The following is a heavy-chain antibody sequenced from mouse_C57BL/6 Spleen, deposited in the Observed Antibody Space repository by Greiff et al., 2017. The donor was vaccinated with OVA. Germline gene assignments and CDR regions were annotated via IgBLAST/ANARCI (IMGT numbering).Heavy chain of an antibody. Sequence: VQLQQSGPELVKPGASVKISCKASGYTFTDYYMNWVKQSHGKSLEWIGDINPNNGGTSYNQKFKGKATLTVDKSSSTAYMELRSLTSEDSAVYYSARERASSIADWGQGTLVTGSA. CDR1: GYTFTDYY. V-gene: IGHV1-26*01. J-gene: IGHJ3*01. CDR2: INPNNGGT. CDR3: ARERASSIAD. D-gene: IGHD1-1*01.